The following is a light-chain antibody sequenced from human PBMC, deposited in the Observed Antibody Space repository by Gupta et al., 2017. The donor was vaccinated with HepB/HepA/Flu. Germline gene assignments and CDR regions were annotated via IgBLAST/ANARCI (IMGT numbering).Light chain of an antibody. CDR2: RNN. CDR1: SSNIGSNY. V-gene: IGLV1-47*01. J-gene: IGLJ2*01. CDR3: AAWDDSLSGPV. Sequence: QSVLTQPPSASGTPGQRVTISCSGSSSNIGSNYVYWYQQLPGTAPKLLIYRNNQRPSGVTDRFAGSKSGTSASRAIRGLRSEDEADYYCAAWDDSLSGPVFGGGTKLTVL.